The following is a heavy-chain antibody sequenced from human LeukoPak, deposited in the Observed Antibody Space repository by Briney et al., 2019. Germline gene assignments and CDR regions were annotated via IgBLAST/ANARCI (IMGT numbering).Heavy chain of an antibody. CDR1: GFTFSSYA. D-gene: IGHD6-13*01. CDR3: ASLSAGGTDFDY. CDR2: ISYDGSIK. Sequence: PGRSLRLSCAASGFTFSSYALYWVRQAPGKGLEWVAVISYDGSIKYYADSVKGRFTISRDNSKNTLYLQMNSLRDEDTAVYYCASLSAGGTDFDYWGQGTLVTVSS. V-gene: IGHV3-30-3*01. J-gene: IGHJ4*02.